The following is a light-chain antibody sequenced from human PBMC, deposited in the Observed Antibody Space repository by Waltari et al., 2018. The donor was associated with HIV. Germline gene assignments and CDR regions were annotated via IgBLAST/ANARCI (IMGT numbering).Light chain of an antibody. J-gene: IGLJ3*02. CDR2: YDT. Sequence: SSALTQPPSVSVAPGKTARITCGGENIERKSVNWYQQKPGTAPLLVIYYDTDRPPGIPERFSGSNSGDTATLTISRVGDGDEADYFCQVWDSTSDHVVFGGGTKLTVL. CDR3: QVWDSTSDHVV. CDR1: NIERKS. V-gene: IGLV3-21*04.